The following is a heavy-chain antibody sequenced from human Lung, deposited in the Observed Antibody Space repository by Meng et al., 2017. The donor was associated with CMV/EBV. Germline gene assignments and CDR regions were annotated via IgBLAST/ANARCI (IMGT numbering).Heavy chain of an antibody. CDR1: GGSFSGYY. V-gene: IGHV4-34*01. D-gene: IGHD3-22*01. Sequence: TLSLTCXVYGGSFSGYYWSWIRQPPGEGLEWIGEINHSGDTNYNPSLKSRVTISVDASKNQFSLKLSSVTAADTAVYYCARGAYYFDTSGLFDYWGRGTLVTVSS. J-gene: IGHJ4*02. CDR3: ARGAYYFDTSGLFDY. CDR2: INHSGDT.